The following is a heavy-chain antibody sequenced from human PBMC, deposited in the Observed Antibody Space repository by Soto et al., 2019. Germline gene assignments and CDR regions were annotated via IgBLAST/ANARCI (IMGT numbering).Heavy chain of an antibody. V-gene: IGHV4-30-4*01. D-gene: IGHD3-3*01. J-gene: IGHJ3*02. CDR1: GGSISSGDYY. CDR3: ARFTITIFGVEHNLNDAFDI. Sequence: SETLSLTCTVSGGSISSGDYYWSWIRQPPGKGLEWIGYIYYSGSTYYNPSLKSRVTISVDTSKNQFSLKLSSVTAADTAVYYCARFTITIFGVEHNLNDAFDIWGQGTMVTVSS. CDR2: IYYSGST.